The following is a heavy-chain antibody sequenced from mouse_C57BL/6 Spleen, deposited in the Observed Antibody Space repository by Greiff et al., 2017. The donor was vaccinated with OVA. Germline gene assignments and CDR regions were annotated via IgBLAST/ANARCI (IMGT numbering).Heavy chain of an antibody. V-gene: IGHV5-16*01. CDR3: ARDIANWDVGYFDV. CDR2: INYDGSST. CDR1: GFTFSDYY. D-gene: IGHD4-1*01. Sequence: EVQVVESEGGLVQPGSSMKLPCTASGFTFSDYYMAWVRQVPEKGLEWVANINYDGSSTYYLDSLKSRFIISRDNAKNILYLQMSSLKSEDTATYYCARDIANWDVGYFDVWGTGTTVTVSS. J-gene: IGHJ1*03.